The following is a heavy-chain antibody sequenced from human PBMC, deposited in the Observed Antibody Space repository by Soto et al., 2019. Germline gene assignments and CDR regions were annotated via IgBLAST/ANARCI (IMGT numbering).Heavy chain of an antibody. CDR2: IKQDGSEK. CDR3: ARDLFGELLFDAFDI. D-gene: IGHD3-10*02. CDR1: GFTFSSYW. Sequence: GGSLRLSCAASGFTFSSYWMNWVRQAPGKGLEWVANIKQDGSEKYYVDSVKGRFTISRDNAKNSLYLQMNSLRAEDTAVYYCARDLFGELLFDAFDIWGQGTMVTVSS. J-gene: IGHJ3*02. V-gene: IGHV3-7*01.